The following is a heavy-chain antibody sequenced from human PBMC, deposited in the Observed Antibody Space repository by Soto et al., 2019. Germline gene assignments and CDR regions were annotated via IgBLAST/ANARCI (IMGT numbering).Heavy chain of an antibody. Sequence: SATLSLTCTVSGDSVSSGDYYWTWIRQPPGKGLEWVGHIYFSGRTNYIPSLESRVTISLDTSKNQFSLKLTSVTAADTAVYYCARVPIDTYMIYWSDPWGQGTLVTVSS. CDR3: ARVPIDTYMIYWSDP. J-gene: IGHJ5*02. D-gene: IGHD3-16*01. CDR1: GDSVSSGDYY. CDR2: IYFSGRT. V-gene: IGHV4-61*08.